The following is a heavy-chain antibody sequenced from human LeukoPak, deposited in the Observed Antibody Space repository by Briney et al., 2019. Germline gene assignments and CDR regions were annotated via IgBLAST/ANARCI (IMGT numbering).Heavy chain of an antibody. D-gene: IGHD5-24*01. CDR1: GFTVSSNY. CDR2: IYSGGST. CDR3: ARVDGYYYYYMDV. J-gene: IGHJ6*03. V-gene: IGHV3-53*01. Sequence: GGSLRLSCAASGFTVSSNYMSWGRQAPGKGLEWDSVIYSGGSTYYADSVKGRFTISRDNSKNTLYLQMNSLRAEDTAVYYCARVDGYYYYYMDVWGKGTTVTVSS.